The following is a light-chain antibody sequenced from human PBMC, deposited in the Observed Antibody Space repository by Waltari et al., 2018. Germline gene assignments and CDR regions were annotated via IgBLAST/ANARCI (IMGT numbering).Light chain of an antibody. Sequence: QSALTQPASVSGSPGQSLTISCTGTSSDVGGYHYVSWYQQHPGKAPNLMIYEVSNRPSGVSNRFSCSKSGNTASLTISGLQAEDKADYYCSSYTSSSTVVFGGGTKLTVL. CDR2: EVS. J-gene: IGLJ2*01. CDR1: SSDVGGYHY. CDR3: SSYTSSSTVV. V-gene: IGLV2-14*01.